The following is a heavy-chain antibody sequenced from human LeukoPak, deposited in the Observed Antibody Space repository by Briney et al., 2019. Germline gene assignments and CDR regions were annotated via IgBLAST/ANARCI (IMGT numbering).Heavy chain of an antibody. CDR2: ISYDGSNK. CDR3: ARGGIQVSGIDEFDY. Sequence: GGSLRLSCAASGFTFSSYAVHWVRQAPGKGLEWVAVISYDGSNKYYADSVKGRFTISRDNSKNTLYLQMNSLRAEDAAVYYCARGGIQVSGIDEFDYWGQGTLVTVSS. CDR1: GFTFSSYA. D-gene: IGHD6-19*01. V-gene: IGHV3-30*07. J-gene: IGHJ4*02.